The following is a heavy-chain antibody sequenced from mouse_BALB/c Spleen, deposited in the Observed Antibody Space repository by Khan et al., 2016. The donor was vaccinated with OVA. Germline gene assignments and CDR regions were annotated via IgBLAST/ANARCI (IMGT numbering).Heavy chain of an antibody. CDR3: ANHGSSSAWFTY. CDR2: INPSTGYT. J-gene: IGHJ3*01. CDR1: GYTFTSYW. D-gene: IGHD1-1*01. Sequence: VQLQQSGAELAKPGASVKMSCKASGYTFTSYWMHWVKQRPGQGLEWIGYINPSTGYTDYNQRFKDKATLTAEKSSSTAYMQLSSLTSEDSAVYYCANHGSSSAWFTYWGQGTLVTVSA. V-gene: IGHV1-7*01.